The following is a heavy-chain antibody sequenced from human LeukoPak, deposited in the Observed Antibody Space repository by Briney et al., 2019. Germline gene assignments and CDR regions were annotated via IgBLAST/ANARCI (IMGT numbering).Heavy chain of an antibody. V-gene: IGHV3-23*01. D-gene: IGHD2-2*01. J-gene: IGHJ4*02. CDR2: ISGSGGST. Sequence: TGGSLRLSCAASGFTFSSYAMSWVRQAPGKGLEWVSAISGSGGSTYYADSVKGRFTISRDNSKNTLYLQMNSLRAEDTAVYYCARVSTSSPWDYFDYWGQGTLVTVSS. CDR1: GFTFSSYA. CDR3: ARVSTSSPWDYFDY.